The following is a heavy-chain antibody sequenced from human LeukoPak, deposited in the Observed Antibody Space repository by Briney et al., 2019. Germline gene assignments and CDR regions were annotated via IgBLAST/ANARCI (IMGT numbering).Heavy chain of an antibody. Sequence: ASVKVSCKASGYTFTGYYMHWVRQAPGQGLEWMGWINPNSGGTNHAQKFQGWVTMTRDTSISTAYMELSRLRSDDTAVYYCARDMVRGVIGAFDIWGQGTMVTVSS. CDR3: ARDMVRGVIGAFDI. J-gene: IGHJ3*02. CDR1: GYTFTGYY. CDR2: INPNSGGT. V-gene: IGHV1-2*04. D-gene: IGHD3-10*01.